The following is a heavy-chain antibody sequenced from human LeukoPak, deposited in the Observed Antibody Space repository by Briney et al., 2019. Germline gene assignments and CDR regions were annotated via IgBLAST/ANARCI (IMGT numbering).Heavy chain of an antibody. J-gene: IGHJ6*02. CDR3: ARDRWYGMDV. V-gene: IGHV4-39*07. D-gene: IGHD5-24*01. CDR1: GGSISGSSYY. Sequence: SETLSLTCTVSGGSISGSSYYWGWIRQPPGKGLEWIGSIYYSGSTYYNPSLKSRVTISVDTSKNQFSLKLSSVTAADTAVYYCARDRWYGMDVWGQGTTVTVSS. CDR2: IYYSGST.